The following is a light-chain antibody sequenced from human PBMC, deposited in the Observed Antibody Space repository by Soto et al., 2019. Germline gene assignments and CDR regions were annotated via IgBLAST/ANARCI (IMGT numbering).Light chain of an antibody. J-gene: IGLJ2*01. Sequence: QSALTQPPSASGSPGQSVTISCTGTSSDVGAYKYVSWYQQHPGKAPRLLIYEVTKRPSGVPDRFSGLKSGNTASLSVSGLQSEDEADYYCSSNVGTNKMVFGGGTKVTVL. CDR1: SSDVGAYKY. CDR2: EVT. CDR3: SSNVGTNKMV. V-gene: IGLV2-8*01.